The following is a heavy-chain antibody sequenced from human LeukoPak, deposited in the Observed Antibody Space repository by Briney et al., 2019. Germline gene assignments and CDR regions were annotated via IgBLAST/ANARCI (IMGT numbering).Heavy chain of an antibody. Sequence: GGSLRLSCAASGFTFSSYSMNWVRQAPGKGLEWVSYISSSSSTIYYADSVKGRFTISRDNAKNSLYLQMNSLRAEDTAVYYCAKGSGGPYCSSTSCYVVAHWGQGTLVTVSS. CDR2: ISSSSSTI. D-gene: IGHD2-2*01. J-gene: IGHJ4*02. CDR3: AKGSGGPYCSSTSCYVVAH. CDR1: GFTFSSYS. V-gene: IGHV3-48*04.